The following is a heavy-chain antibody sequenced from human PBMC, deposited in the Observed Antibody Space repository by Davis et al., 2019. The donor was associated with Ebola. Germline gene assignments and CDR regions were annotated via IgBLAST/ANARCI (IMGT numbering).Heavy chain of an antibody. CDR3: AREAYSSGWNAFDI. CDR1: GGSFSGYY. Sequence: QTLSLTCAVYGGSFSGYYWSWIRQPPGKGLEWIGEINHSGSTNYNPSLKSRVTISVDTSKNQFSLKLSSVTAADTAVYYCAREAYSSGWNAFDIWGQGTMVTVSS. J-gene: IGHJ3*02. CDR2: INHSGST. D-gene: IGHD6-19*01. V-gene: IGHV4-34*01.